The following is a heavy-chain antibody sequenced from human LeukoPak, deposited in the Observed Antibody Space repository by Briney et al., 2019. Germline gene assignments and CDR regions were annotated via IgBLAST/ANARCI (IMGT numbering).Heavy chain of an antibody. J-gene: IGHJ3*02. CDR2: ISSNGGST. D-gene: IGHD6-19*01. V-gene: IGHV3-64D*06. CDR3: VKDLGVAGTVAFDI. Sequence: GGSLRHSCSASGFTFSSYAMHWVRQAPGKGLEYVSAISSNGGSTYYADSVKGRFTISRDNSKNTLYLQMSSLRAEDTAVYYCVKDLGVAGTVAFDIWGQGTMVTVSS. CDR1: GFTFSSYA.